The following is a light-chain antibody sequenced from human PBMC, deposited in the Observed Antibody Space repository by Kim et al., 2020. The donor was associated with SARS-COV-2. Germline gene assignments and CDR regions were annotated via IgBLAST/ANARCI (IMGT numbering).Light chain of an antibody. J-gene: IGLJ1*01. Sequence: GQSIAISCTRTSSDVGGYNLVSWYQQHPGKAPKLLIYEITKRRSGVSTRFSGSRSGSRASLTIAGLQAEDEADYYCWSYAGSDTFVFGTGTKVTVL. CDR1: SSDVGGYNL. CDR3: WSYAGSDTFV. V-gene: IGLV2-23*02. CDR2: EIT.